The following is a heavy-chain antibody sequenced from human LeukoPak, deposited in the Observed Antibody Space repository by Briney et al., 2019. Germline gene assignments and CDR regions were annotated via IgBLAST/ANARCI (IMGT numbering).Heavy chain of an antibody. CDR3: ARDESIIVVRGVTGFDY. J-gene: IGHJ4*02. CDR1: GFTFSSYS. V-gene: IGHV3-33*01. D-gene: IGHD3-10*01. CDR2: ICSDGSNT. Sequence: WGSLRLSCAASGFTFSSYSMHWVRQAPGKGLEWVSGICSDGSNTYYADSVKGRFTISRDNSKNTLYLQMNSLRAEDTAVYYSARDESIIVVRGVTGFDYWGQGTLVTASS.